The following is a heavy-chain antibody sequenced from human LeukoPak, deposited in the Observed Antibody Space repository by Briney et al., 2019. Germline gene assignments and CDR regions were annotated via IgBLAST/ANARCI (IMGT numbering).Heavy chain of an antibody. V-gene: IGHV3-7*03. CDR1: GFTFSSYW. CDR2: IKQDGSEK. D-gene: IGHD2-15*01. J-gene: IGHJ4*02. Sequence: GGSLRLSCAASGFTFSSYWMSWVRQAPGEGLEWVANIKQDGSEKYYVDSVKGRFTISRDNAKNSLYLQMNSLRAEDTAVYYCARELDIVVVVAATPLDYWGQGTLVTVSS. CDR3: ARELDIVVVVAATPLDY.